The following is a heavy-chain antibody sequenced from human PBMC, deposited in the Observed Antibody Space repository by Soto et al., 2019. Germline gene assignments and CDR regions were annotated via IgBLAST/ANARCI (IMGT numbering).Heavy chain of an antibody. V-gene: IGHV4-39*01. CDR2: IYYGNT. Sequence: QLQLQESGPGLVTPSETLSLICTVSVGSVTSSNYWGWIRQPPGKGLEWIGSIYYGNTYYNPSLKSRVTISXDXPPTQFSLNLSSVTAADTAVSSCARQPSVTHAPFAYWGQGTLVTVSS. CDR1: VGSVTSSNY. CDR3: ARQPSVTHAPFAY. D-gene: IGHD4-17*01. J-gene: IGHJ4*02.